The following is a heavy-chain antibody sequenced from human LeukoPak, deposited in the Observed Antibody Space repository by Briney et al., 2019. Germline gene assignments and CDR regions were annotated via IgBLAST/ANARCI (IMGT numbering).Heavy chain of an antibody. D-gene: IGHD3-10*01. CDR1: GGSISSYY. J-gene: IGHJ4*02. Sequence: KPSETLSLTCTVSGGSISSYYWSWIRQPPGKGLEWIGYIYTSGSTNYNPSLKSRVTISVDTSKNQFSLKLSSVTAADTAVYYCARYYFGSGSYYNPPYFDYWGQGTLVTVSS. CDR2: IYTSGST. V-gene: IGHV4-4*09. CDR3: ARYYFGSGSYYNPPYFDY.